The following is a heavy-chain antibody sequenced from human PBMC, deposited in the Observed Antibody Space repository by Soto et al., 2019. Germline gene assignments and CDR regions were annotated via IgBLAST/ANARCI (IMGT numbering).Heavy chain of an antibody. CDR3: GRGSYFHL. J-gene: IGHJ1*01. CDR2: ISYDGRNK. D-gene: IGHD2-15*01. Sequence: PEGALRLSCAPSGFTFSSYAIHWCHQAPGKGQEWVAVISYDGRNKYYAGSVKGRFTISRDNTKTTLYLQMNSLRAEYTAVYYCGRGSYFHLWGEGTLVNVYS. V-gene: IGHV3-30*04. CDR1: GFTFSSYA.